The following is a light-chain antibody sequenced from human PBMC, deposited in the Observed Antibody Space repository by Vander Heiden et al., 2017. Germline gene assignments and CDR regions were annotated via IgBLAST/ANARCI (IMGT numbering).Light chain of an antibody. CDR2: KAS. V-gene: IGKV1-5*03. CDR1: QSISSW. CDR3: QQYNSYSSIT. Sequence: IQMTQSPSTLSASVGDRVTITCRASQSISSWLAWYQQKPGKAPKLLIYKASSLESGVPSRFSGSGSGTEFTLTISSLQPDDFATYYCQQYNSYSSITFGQGTRLEIK. J-gene: IGKJ5*01.